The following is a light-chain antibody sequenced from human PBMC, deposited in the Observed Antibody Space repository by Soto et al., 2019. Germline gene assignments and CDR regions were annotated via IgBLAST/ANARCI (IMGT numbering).Light chain of an antibody. CDR3: QQFSSYPLT. V-gene: IGKV3-20*01. CDR1: QSVRGN. J-gene: IGKJ4*01. Sequence: EIVMTQSPDTLSVSPGERVTLSCRASQSVRGNLVWYQQKPGQAPRLLIYDASSRATGIPDRFSGGGSGTDFTLTISRLEPEDFAVYYCQQFSSYPLTFGGGTKVDI. CDR2: DAS.